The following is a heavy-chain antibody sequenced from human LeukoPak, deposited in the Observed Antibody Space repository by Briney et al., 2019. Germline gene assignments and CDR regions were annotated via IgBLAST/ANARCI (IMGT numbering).Heavy chain of an antibody. Sequence: GSLRLSCAASGFTFSDYYMSWIRQAPGKGLEWIGRIYTSGSTNYNPSLKSRVTMSVDTSKNQFSLKLSSVTAADTAVYYCARDNYYYDRRRGRFDYWGQGTLVTVSS. V-gene: IGHV4-4*07. CDR3: ARDNYYYDRRRGRFDY. CDR2: IYTSGST. D-gene: IGHD3-22*01. CDR1: GFTFSDYY. J-gene: IGHJ4*02.